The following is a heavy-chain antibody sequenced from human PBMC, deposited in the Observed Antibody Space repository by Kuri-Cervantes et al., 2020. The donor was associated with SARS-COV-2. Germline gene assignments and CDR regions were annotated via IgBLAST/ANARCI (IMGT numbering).Heavy chain of an antibody. V-gene: IGHV4-39*07. Sequence: ESLKISCTVSGGSISSSSYYWGWIRQPPGKGLEWIGSIYYSGSTNYKPSLKSRVTISVDTSKNQFSLKLSSVTAADTAVYYCARLKAGQFDYWGQGTLVTVSS. CDR3: ARLKAGQFDY. CDR1: GGSISSSSYY. CDR2: IYYSGST. J-gene: IGHJ4*02.